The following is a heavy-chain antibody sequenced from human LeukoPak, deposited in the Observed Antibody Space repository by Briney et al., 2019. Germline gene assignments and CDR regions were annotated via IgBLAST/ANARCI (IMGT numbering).Heavy chain of an antibody. D-gene: IGHD1-14*01. CDR1: GGSISSYY. CDR3: ARIPEYRYYYYMDV. J-gene: IGHJ6*03. V-gene: IGHV4-4*07. Sequence: SETLSLTCTVSGGSISSYYWSWIRQPAGKGLEWIGRIYTSGSTNYNPSLKSRVTISVDTSKNQFSLKLSSVTAADTAVYYCARIPEYRYYYYMDVWGKGTTVTVSS. CDR2: IYTSGST.